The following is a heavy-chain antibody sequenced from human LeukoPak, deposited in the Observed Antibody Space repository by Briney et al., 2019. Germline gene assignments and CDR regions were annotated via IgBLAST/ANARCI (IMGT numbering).Heavy chain of an antibody. CDR3: AREKRWLQSNFDY. J-gene: IGHJ4*02. Sequence: ASVKVSCKASGGTFSSYAISWVRQAPGQGLEWMGSIIPILGIANYAQKFQGRVTITADKSTSTAYMELSSLRSEDTAVYYCAREKRWLQSNFDYWGQGTLVTVSS. CDR1: GGTFSSYA. V-gene: IGHV1-69*04. CDR2: IIPILGIA. D-gene: IGHD5-24*01.